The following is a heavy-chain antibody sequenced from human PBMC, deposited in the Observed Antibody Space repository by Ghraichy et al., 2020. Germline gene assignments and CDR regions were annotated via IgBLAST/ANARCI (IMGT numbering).Heavy chain of an antibody. CDR2: IYYSGST. V-gene: IGHV4-39*01. CDR3: ARLLIWFDP. J-gene: IGHJ5*02. Sequence: SETLSLTCTVSGGSISSSSYYWGWIRQPPGKGLEWIGSIYYSGSTYYNPSLKSRVTISVDTSKNQFSLKLSSVTAADTAVYYCARLLIWFDPWGQGTLVTVSS. CDR1: GGSISSSSYY.